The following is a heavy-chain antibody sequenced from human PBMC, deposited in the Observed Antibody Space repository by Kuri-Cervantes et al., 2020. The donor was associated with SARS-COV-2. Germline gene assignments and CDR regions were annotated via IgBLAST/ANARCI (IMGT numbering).Heavy chain of an antibody. CDR2: IYHSGRT. CDR1: GGSVSGYF. CDR3: ARLAYYYGSGSYYNVLFFDY. J-gene: IGHJ4*02. V-gene: IGHV4-59*02. Sequence: SETLSFTCTVSGGSVSGYFWSWIRRPPGKGLEWIAYIYHSGRTNYNPSLESRVTVSVDTSKNQFSLKLSSVTAADTAVYYCARLAYYYGSGSYYNVLFFDYWGQGTLVTVSS. D-gene: IGHD3-10*01.